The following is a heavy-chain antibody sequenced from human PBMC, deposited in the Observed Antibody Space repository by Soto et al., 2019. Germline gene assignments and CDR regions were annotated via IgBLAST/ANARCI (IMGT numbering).Heavy chain of an antibody. CDR1: GFAFSSYA. CDR3: GTGTTHSVFDI. V-gene: IGHV3-23*01. D-gene: IGHD1-1*01. CDR2: IGIGGDI. Sequence: EVQLLEAGGGLVQPGGALRLSCASSGFAFSSYAFSWVRQAPGKGLDWVSSIGIGGDIYYADSVKGRFAISRDNSKNTLFLQMIGMRAEDTPVYYCGTGTTHSVFDIWGHGTMVTVSS. J-gene: IGHJ3*02.